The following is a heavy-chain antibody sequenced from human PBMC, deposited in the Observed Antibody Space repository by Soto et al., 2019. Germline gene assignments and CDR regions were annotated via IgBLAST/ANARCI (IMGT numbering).Heavy chain of an antibody. J-gene: IGHJ4*01. CDR2: ISGSGCIT. V-gene: IGHV3-23*01. CDR1: GFTFSSDV. CDR3: ASYPESRCSSSIDF. D-gene: IGHD6-6*01. Sequence: GEFLKISSAASGFTFSSDVMSWVRQAPGKGLEWVSGISGSGCITYYAESVKCRFTISRDNSKNTLYLQMSSLRAEDTAVYYCASYPESRCSSSIDFWGQGTLVTVSS.